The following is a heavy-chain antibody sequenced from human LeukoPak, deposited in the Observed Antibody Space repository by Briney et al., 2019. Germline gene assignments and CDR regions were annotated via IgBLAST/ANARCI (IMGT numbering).Heavy chain of an antibody. Sequence: GESLKISCKGSGYSFTSYWIGWVRQMPGKGLEWMGIIYPGDSDTRYSPSFQGQVTISADKSISTAYLQWSSLKASDTAMYYCARHAYDFWSGYLGAFDIWGQGTMVTVSS. CDR1: GYSFTSYW. CDR3: ARHAYDFWSGYLGAFDI. V-gene: IGHV5-51*01. D-gene: IGHD3-3*01. CDR2: IYPGDSDT. J-gene: IGHJ3*02.